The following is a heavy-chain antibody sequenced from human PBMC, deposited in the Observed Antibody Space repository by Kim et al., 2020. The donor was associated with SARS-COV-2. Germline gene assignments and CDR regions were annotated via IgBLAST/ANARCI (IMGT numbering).Heavy chain of an antibody. CDR3: ATLGVGIAAVGTGAEDY. Sequence: ASVKVSCKASGYTFTSYDINWVRQATGQGLEWMGWMNPNSGNTGYAQKFQGRVTMTRNTSISTAYMELSSLRSEDTAVYYCATLGVGIAAVGTGAEDYWGQGTLVTVSS. CDR2: MNPNSGNT. D-gene: IGHD6-13*01. CDR1: GYTFTSYD. V-gene: IGHV1-8*01. J-gene: IGHJ4*02.